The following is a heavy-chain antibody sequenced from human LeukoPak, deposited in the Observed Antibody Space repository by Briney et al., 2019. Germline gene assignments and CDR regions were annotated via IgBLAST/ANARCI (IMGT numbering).Heavy chain of an antibody. D-gene: IGHD1-7*01. J-gene: IGHJ5*02. Sequence: SETLSLTCAVYGGSFSGYYWSWIRQPSGKGLEWIGEINHSGSTNYNPSLKSRVTISVDTSKNQFSLKLSSVTAADTAVYYCARRRTGTTTWGQGTLVTVSS. V-gene: IGHV4-34*01. CDR2: INHSGST. CDR3: ARRRTGTTT. CDR1: GGSFSGYY.